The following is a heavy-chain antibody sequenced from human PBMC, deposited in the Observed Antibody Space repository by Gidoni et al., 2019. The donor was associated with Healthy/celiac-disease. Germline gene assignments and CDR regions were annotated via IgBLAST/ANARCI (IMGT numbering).Heavy chain of an antibody. J-gene: IGHJ4*02. CDR3: ATYYYDSSGYYSSTTTPYFDY. CDR2: IYYSGST. V-gene: IGHV4-39*01. D-gene: IGHD3-22*01. CDR1: GGSISSSSYY. Sequence: QLQLQESGPGLVKPSETLSLTCTVSGGSISSSSYYWGWIRQPPGKGLEWIGSIYYSGSTYYNPSLKSRVTISVDTSKNQFSLKLSSVTAADTAVYYCATYYYDSSGYYSSTTTPYFDYWGQGTLVTVSS.